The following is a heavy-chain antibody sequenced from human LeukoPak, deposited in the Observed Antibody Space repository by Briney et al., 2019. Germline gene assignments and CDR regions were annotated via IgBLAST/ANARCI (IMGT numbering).Heavy chain of an antibody. CDR3: ARSYPGYYFDY. V-gene: IGHV4-59*01. Sequence: SETLSLTCTVSGGSISSYYWSWIRQPPGKGLEWIGYIYYSGSTSYNPSLKSRVTMSVDTSKNQFSLKLSSVTAADAAVYYCARSYPGYYFDYWGQGTLVTVSS. CDR1: GGSISSYY. D-gene: IGHD3-16*02. CDR2: IYYSGST. J-gene: IGHJ4*02.